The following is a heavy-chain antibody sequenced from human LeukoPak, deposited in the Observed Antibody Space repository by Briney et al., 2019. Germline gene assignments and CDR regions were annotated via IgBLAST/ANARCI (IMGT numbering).Heavy chain of an antibody. V-gene: IGHV3-23*01. J-gene: IGHJ4*02. CDR2: ISGSGGNT. Sequence: PGGSLRLSRAASGFTFGSYGMSWVRQAPGKGLEWVSAISGSGGNTYYADSVKGRFTISRDNSKKTLYLQMNSLRAEDTAVYYCAKPAISSRGWYYDYWGQGTLVTVSS. CDR3: AKPAISSRGWYYDY. CDR1: GFTFGSYG. D-gene: IGHD6-19*01.